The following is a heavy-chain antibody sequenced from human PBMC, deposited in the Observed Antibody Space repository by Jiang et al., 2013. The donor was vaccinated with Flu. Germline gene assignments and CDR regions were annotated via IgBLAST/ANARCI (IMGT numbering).Heavy chain of an antibody. D-gene: IGHD2-15*01. V-gene: IGHV2-5*02. Sequence: TCTFSGFSLTTTGAGVGWIRQPPGKALEWLALIYWDDDERYSPSLRSRLTITKDTSKNQVVLTVTNMDPADTATYYCAHITRYCYGGRCYGGFDCWGQGTLVTVSS. CDR1: GFSLTTTGAG. J-gene: IGHJ4*02. CDR2: IYWDDDE. CDR3: AHITRYCYGGRCYGGFDC.